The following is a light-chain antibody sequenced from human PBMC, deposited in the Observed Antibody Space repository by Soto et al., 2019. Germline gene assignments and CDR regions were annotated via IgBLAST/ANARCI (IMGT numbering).Light chain of an antibody. J-gene: IGKJ4*01. Sequence: EIVVTQSPALLSVSPGERVTLSCRASQSVISSIAWYQQKLGQAPRLLIYGASTRATGIPARFSGSGSGTEFFLTISSLQSEDFAMYYCQYYNNWLGTFGGGTKVDIK. CDR3: QYYNNWLGT. CDR1: QSVISS. V-gene: IGKV3-15*01. CDR2: GAS.